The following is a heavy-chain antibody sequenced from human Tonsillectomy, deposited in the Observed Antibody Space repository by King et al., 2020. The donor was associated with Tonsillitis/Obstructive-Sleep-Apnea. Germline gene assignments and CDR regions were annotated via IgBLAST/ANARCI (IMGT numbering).Heavy chain of an antibody. Sequence: VQLVESGGGLVQPGRSLRLSCAASGFTFDDFAMHWVRHAPGKGLEWVSSISWNSGNIGYADSVKGRFTISRDNAKNSLYLQMNSLRAEDTALYYCAKDFRYCGGGSCYSAHYYYMVVSGKGTTVTVSS. CDR1: GFTFDDFA. V-gene: IGHV3-9*01. D-gene: IGHD2-15*01. CDR3: AKDFRYCGGGSCYSAHYYYMVV. CDR2: ISWNSGNI. J-gene: IGHJ6*03.